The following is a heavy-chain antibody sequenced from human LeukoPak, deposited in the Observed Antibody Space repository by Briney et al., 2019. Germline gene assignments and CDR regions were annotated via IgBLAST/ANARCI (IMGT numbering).Heavy chain of an antibody. CDR2: ISAYNGNT. D-gene: IGHD3-10*01. CDR3: AREALTMVRGEVLVDP. V-gene: IGHV1-18*01. J-gene: IGHJ5*02. Sequence: GASVKVSCKASGYTFTSYGISWVRQAPGQGLEWMGWISAYNGNTNYAQKLQGRVTMTTDTSTSTAYMELRSLRSDDTAVYYCAREALTMVRGEVLVDPWGQGTLVTVSS. CDR1: GYTFTSYG.